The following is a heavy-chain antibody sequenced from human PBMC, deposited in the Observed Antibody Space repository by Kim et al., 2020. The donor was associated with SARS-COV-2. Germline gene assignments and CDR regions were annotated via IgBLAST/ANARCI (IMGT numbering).Heavy chain of an antibody. CDR3: ARRGRGYSFDY. J-gene: IGHJ4*02. V-gene: IGHV4-39*01. CDR2: IYYSADT. CDR1: SGSISSSSYS. Sequence: SETLSLTCIVSSGSISSSSYSWTWIRQPPRKGLEWIGSIYYSADTYYNPSLKSRVTISVDTSKNQFSLKLSSVTAADTAVYYCARRGRGYSFDYWGQGTLVTVSS. D-gene: IGHD3-16*01.